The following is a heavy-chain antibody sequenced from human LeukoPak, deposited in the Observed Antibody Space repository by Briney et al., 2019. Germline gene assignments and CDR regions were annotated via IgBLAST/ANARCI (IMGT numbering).Heavy chain of an antibody. V-gene: IGHV4-38-2*01. CDR2: IYHSGST. Sequence: PSETLSLTCAVYGGSFSGYYWGWIRQPPGKGLEWIGSIYHSGSTYYNPSLKSRVTISVDTSKNQFSLKLSSVTAADTAVHYCARRIRYYYYMDVWGKGTTVTVSS. CDR3: ARRIRYYYYMDV. D-gene: IGHD2-15*01. J-gene: IGHJ6*03. CDR1: GGSFSGYY.